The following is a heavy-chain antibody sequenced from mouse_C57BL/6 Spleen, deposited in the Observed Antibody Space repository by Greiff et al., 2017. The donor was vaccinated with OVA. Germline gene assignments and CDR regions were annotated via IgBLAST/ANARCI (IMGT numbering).Heavy chain of an antibody. Sequence: QVQLQQPGAELVKPGASVKLSCKASGYTFTSYWMQWVKQRPGQGLEWIGEIDPSDSYTNYNQKFKGKATLTVDTSSSTAYMQLSSLTSEDSAVYYCARGNGKDYWGQGTTLTVAS. CDR2: IDPSDSYT. V-gene: IGHV1-50*01. D-gene: IGHD2-1*01. CDR3: ARGNGKDY. J-gene: IGHJ2*01. CDR1: GYTFTSYW.